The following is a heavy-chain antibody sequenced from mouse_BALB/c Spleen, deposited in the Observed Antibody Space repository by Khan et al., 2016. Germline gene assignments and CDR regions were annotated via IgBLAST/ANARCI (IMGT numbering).Heavy chain of an antibody. CDR3: NACDYNAMDD. J-gene: IGHJ4*01. Sequence: VQLQQSGAELVRSGASVKLSCTASGFNIKDYYMHWVKQRPEQGLEWIGWIDPENGDTEYAPQFQGKATMTADTSSNTASLQLSSLTSEDTVVYYCNACDYNAMDDWGQGTSVTVSS. V-gene: IGHV14-4*02. CDR1: GFNIKDYY. CDR2: IDPENGDT.